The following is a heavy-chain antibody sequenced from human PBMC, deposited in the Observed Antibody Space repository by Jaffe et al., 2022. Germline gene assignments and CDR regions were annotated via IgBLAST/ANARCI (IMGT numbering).Heavy chain of an antibody. CDR2: ISSSGSTI. Sequence: EVQLVESGGGLVQPGGSLRLSCAASGFTFSSYEMNWVRQAPGKGLEWVSYISSSGSTIYYADSVKGRFTISRDNAKNSLYLQMNSLRAEDTAVYYCARGLLSYYYGSGKAFDIWGQGKMVTVSS. J-gene: IGHJ3*02. CDR1: GFTFSSYE. V-gene: IGHV3-48*03. CDR3: ARGLLSYYYGSGKAFDI. D-gene: IGHD3-10*01.